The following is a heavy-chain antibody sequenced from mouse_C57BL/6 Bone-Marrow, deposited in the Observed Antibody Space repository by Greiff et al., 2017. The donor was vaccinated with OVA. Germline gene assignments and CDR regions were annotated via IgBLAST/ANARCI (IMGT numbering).Heavy chain of an antibody. CDR2: INSDGGST. Sequence: DVKLVESGGGLVQPGESLKLSCESNEYEFPSHDMSWVRKTPEKRLELVAAINSDGGSTYYPDTRERRFIISRDNTKKTLYLQMSSLRSEDTALYYFARQNRNYYYAMDYRGQGTSVTVSS. CDR1: EYEFPSHD. J-gene: IGHJ4*01. D-gene: IGHD2-14*01. V-gene: IGHV5-2*01. CDR3: ARQNRNYYYAMDY.